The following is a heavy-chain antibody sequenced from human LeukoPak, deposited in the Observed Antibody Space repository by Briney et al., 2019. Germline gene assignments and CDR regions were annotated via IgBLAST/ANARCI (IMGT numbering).Heavy chain of an antibody. Sequence: GGSLRLSCAASGFTFSSYAMSWVRQAPGKGLEWVSAISGSGGSTYYADSVKGRFTISRDNAKNSLYLQMNSLRAEDMALYYCAKGLGSSSWFSFDYWGQGTLVTVSS. V-gene: IGHV3-23*01. J-gene: IGHJ4*02. CDR2: ISGSGGST. D-gene: IGHD6-13*01. CDR1: GFTFSSYA. CDR3: AKGLGSSSWFSFDY.